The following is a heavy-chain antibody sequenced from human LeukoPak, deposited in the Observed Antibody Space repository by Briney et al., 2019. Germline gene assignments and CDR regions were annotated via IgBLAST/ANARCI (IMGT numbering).Heavy chain of an antibody. CDR2: IYYSGST. CDR1: GFTFSSYSMN. J-gene: IGHJ5*02. CDR3: ARHTGVQLQPLNWFDP. V-gene: IGHV4-39*01. D-gene: IGHD1-1*01. Sequence: PGGSLRLSCAASGFTFSSYSMNWVRQPPGKGLEWIGSIYYSGSTYYNPSLKSRVTISVDTSKNQFSLKLSSVTAADTAVYYCARHTGVQLQPLNWFDPWGQGTLVTVSS.